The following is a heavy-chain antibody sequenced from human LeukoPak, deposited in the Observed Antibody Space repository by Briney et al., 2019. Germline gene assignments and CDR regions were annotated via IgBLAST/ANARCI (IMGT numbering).Heavy chain of an antibody. Sequence: GGSLRLSCVASGFTFGSAAMTWVRQAPGKGLEWVSGISGSDGGTYYADSVKGRFTISRDNSKSTLFVYLQMNSLRTDDTAVYYCAGGGEAARSLHYWGQGTLVTVSS. CDR3: AGGGEAARSLHY. V-gene: IGHV3-23*01. J-gene: IGHJ4*02. CDR1: GFTFGSAA. D-gene: IGHD6-6*01. CDR2: ISGSDGGT.